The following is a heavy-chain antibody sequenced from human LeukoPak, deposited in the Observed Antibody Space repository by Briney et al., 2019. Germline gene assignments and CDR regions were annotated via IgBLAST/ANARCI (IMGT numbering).Heavy chain of an antibody. CDR2: IYYSGST. CDR1: GGSITSGTYY. D-gene: IGHD6-19*01. J-gene: IGHJ5*02. CDR3: ARHVWIAVAGLGWFDP. V-gene: IGHV4-39*01. Sequence: SETLSLTCTVSGGSITSGTYYWGWIRQPPGKGLEWIGSIYYSGSTYYNPSLKSRVTISVDTSKNQFSLKLSSVTAADTAVYYCARHVWIAVAGLGWFDPWGQGTLVTVSS.